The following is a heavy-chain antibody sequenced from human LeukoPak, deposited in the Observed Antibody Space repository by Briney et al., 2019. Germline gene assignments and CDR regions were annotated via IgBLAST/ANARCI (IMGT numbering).Heavy chain of an antibody. V-gene: IGHV3-30*02. D-gene: IGHD5-12*01. Sequence: GGSLRLSCAASGFTFSSYGMHWVRQAPGRGLEWVAFIRYDGSNKYYADSVKGRFTISRDNSKNTLYLQMNSLRAEDTAVYYCAKSGVSGYDYGDYYYYMDVWGKGTTVTVSS. CDR2: IRYDGSNK. CDR3: AKSGVSGYDYGDYYYYMDV. J-gene: IGHJ6*03. CDR1: GFTFSSYG.